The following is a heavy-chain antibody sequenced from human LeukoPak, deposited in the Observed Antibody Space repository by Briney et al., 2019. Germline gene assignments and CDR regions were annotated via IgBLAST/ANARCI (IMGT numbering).Heavy chain of an antibody. V-gene: IGHV3-48*02. CDR2: ISSRSSTI. CDR1: GFTFSSYN. J-gene: IGHJ4*02. CDR3: ASATGSSWYYFDY. Sequence: GGSLRLSCAASGFTFSSYNMHWVRQAPGKGLEWVSYISSRSSTIYYADSVKGRFTISRDNAKNSLYMQMNSLRDEDTAVYYCASATGSSWYYFDYWGQGTLVTVSS. D-gene: IGHD6-13*01.